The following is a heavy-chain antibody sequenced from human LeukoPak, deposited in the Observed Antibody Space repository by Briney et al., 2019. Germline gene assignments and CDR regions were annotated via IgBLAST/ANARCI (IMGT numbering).Heavy chain of an antibody. Sequence: ASVKVSCKASGGTFSSYAISWVRQAPGQGLEWMGGIIPIFGTANYAQKFQGRVTITADESTCTAYMELSSLRSEDTAVYYCARESGYCSSTSCFPFDYWGQGTLVTVSS. CDR2: IIPIFGTA. J-gene: IGHJ4*02. CDR1: GGTFSSYA. CDR3: ARESGYCSSTSCFPFDY. V-gene: IGHV1-69*01. D-gene: IGHD2-2*01.